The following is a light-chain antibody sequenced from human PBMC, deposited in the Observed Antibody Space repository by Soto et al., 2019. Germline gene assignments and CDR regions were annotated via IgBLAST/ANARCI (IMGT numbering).Light chain of an antibody. J-gene: IGKJ4*01. CDR1: QNITSN. CDR3: QQYNNWPRAT. CDR2: RAS. Sequence: VMTQSPAILSVSPGERATLSCRASQNITSNLAWYQQKPGQAPRLLMFRASSRATGFPPRFSGSGSGTEVNLTISSLQSEDFAVYYCQQYNNWPRATFGGGTKVEIK. V-gene: IGKV3-15*01.